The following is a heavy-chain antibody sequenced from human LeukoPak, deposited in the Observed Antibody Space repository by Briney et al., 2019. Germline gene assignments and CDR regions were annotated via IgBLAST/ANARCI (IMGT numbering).Heavy chain of an antibody. CDR1: GYTFTSYD. CDR2: MNPNSGNT. D-gene: IGHD3-22*01. Sequence: ASVTVSCKASGYTFTSYDINWVRQATGQGLAWMGWMNPNSGNTGYAQKFQGRVTMTRNTSISTAYMELSSLRSEDTAVYYCARRAHYYDSSGYYYVGNAFDIWGQGTMVTVSS. CDR3: ARRAHYYDSSGYYYVGNAFDI. V-gene: IGHV1-8*01. J-gene: IGHJ3*02.